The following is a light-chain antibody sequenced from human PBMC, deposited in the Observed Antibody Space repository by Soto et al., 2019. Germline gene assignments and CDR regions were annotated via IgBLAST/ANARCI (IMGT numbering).Light chain of an antibody. CDR3: QLSDSSLT. J-gene: IGKJ5*01. Sequence: DIQMTQSPSSLSASVGDRVAITCRASHNINTYLNWYQQRPGKAPRLLIYAASSVQGGVPSRFGGSGSGTDFTLTISSLQPEDFATYYCQLSDSSLTFGQGTRLEIK. CDR2: AAS. V-gene: IGKV1-39*01. CDR1: HNINTY.